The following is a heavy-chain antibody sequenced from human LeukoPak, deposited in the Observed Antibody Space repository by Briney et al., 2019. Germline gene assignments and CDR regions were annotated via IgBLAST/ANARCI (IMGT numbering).Heavy chain of an antibody. CDR2: ISGSAYST. V-gene: IGHV3-23*01. Sequence: GGSLRLSCAASGFTFSSYAMSWVRQAPGKGLEWVSAISGSAYSTYYADSVKGRFTISRDNSKNTLYLQMNSLRAGDTAVYYCAKETVAAPPIDYWGQGTLVTVSS. J-gene: IGHJ4*02. CDR1: GFTFSSYA. D-gene: IGHD6-19*01. CDR3: AKETVAAPPIDY.